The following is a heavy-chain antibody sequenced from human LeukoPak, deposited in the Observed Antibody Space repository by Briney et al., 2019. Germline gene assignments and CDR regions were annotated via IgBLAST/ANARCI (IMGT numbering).Heavy chain of an antibody. V-gene: IGHV3-21*01. CDR1: GFSFSSYA. D-gene: IGHD5-18*01. CDR2: ITSSSTYM. Sequence: PGGSLRLSCAASGFSFSSYAMNWVRQAPGKGLEWVSSITSSSTYMYYADSVRGRFTISRDDAKNSLYLQMNSLRAEDTAVYYCARDIIPVDTAWWFDPWGQGTLVTVSS. CDR3: ARDIIPVDTAWWFDP. J-gene: IGHJ5*02.